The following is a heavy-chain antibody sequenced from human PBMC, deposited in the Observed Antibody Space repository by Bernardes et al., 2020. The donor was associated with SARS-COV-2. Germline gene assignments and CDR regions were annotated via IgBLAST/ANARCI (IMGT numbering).Heavy chain of an antibody. V-gene: IGHV3-53*01. J-gene: IGHJ6*02. Sequence: GGSLRLSCAASGFTVSSNYMSWVRQAPGKGLEWVSVIYSGGSTYYADSVKGRFTISRDNSKNTLYLQMNSLRAGDTAVYYCARRGYSYGNYYYGMDVWGQGTTVTVSS. CDR2: IYSGGST. D-gene: IGHD5-18*01. CDR1: GFTVSSNY. CDR3: ARRGYSYGNYYYGMDV.